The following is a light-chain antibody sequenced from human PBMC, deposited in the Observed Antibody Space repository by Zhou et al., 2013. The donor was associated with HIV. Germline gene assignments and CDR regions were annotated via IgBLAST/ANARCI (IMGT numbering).Light chain of an antibody. J-gene: IGKJ3*01. V-gene: IGKV3D-20*02. Sequence: IVLTQSPATLSLSPGMRATLSCKTNQRLKFSDLAWYQQKPGRAPTLLIYETSNRITGIPDRFSGSGSGTDFTLTINRLEPEDFAVYFCQRGFAFGPGTKVEI. CDR1: QRLKFSD. CDR2: ETS. CDR3: QRGFA.